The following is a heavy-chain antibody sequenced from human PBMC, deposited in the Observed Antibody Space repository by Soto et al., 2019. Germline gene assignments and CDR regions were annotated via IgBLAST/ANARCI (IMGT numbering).Heavy chain of an antibody. Sequence: QVQLVQSGAEVKKPGSSVKVSCKASGGTFSSYAISWVRQAPGQGLEWMGGVIPIFGTANYAQKFQGRVTLTADESTSTAYMELSSLRSEDTAVYYCARGLPTYSSYGYYYGMDVWGQGTTVTVSS. V-gene: IGHV1-69*01. J-gene: IGHJ6*02. CDR2: VIPIFGTA. D-gene: IGHD6-6*01. CDR3: ARGLPTYSSYGYYYGMDV. CDR1: GGTFSSYA.